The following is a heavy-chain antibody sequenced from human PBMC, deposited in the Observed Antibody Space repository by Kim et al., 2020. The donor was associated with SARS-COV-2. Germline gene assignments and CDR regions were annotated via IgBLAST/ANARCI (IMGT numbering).Heavy chain of an antibody. V-gene: IGHV3-74*01. D-gene: IGHD3-10*01. J-gene: IGHJ4*02. CDR3: ARDLSGAADY. CDR2: T. Sequence: TNCAGSVNSRCTISRDNAENTLYLQMNSLTAEDTAVYYCARDLSGAADYWGQGTLVTVSS.